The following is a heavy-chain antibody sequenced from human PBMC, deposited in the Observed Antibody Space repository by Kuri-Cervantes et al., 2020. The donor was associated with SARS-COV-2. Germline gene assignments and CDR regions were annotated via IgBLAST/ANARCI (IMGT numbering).Heavy chain of an antibody. V-gene: IGHV3-48*04. CDR2: ISSSGSTI. CDR1: RFMFSCDR. CDR3: ARGGRSYYDFWSGYYTFGY. Sequence: GGSLRLSCAASRFMFSCDRMNWIRQAPGKGLEWVSYISSSGSTIYYADSVKGRLTISRDNAKNSLYLQMNSLRAEDTAVYYCARGGRSYYDFWSGYYTFGYWGQGTLVTVSS. D-gene: IGHD3-3*01. J-gene: IGHJ4*02.